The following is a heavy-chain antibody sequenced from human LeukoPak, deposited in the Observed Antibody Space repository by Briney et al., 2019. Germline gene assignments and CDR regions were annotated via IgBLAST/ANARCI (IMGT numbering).Heavy chain of an antibody. CDR3: TRSGYSPSPFDY. D-gene: IGHD6-25*01. Sequence: GRSLRLSCTASGFTFGDYAMSWFRQAPGKGLEWVGFIGSKAYGGTTEYAASVKGRFTISRDDSKSIAYLQMNSLKTEDTAVYYCTRSGYSPSPFDYWGQGTLVTVSS. CDR1: GFTFGDYA. CDR2: IGSKAYGGTT. V-gene: IGHV3-49*03. J-gene: IGHJ4*02.